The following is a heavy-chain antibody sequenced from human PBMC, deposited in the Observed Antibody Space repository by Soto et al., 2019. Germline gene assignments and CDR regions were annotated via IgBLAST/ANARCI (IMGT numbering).Heavy chain of an antibody. CDR3: ARADSSGWSGYYYYGMDV. D-gene: IGHD6-19*01. CDR1: GGSISGYY. Sequence: SETLSLTCTVSGGSISGYYWSWIRQPPGKGLEWIGYIYYSGSTNYNPSLKSRVTISVDTSKNQFSLKLSSVTAADTAVYYCARADSSGWSGYYYYGMDVWGQGTTVTVSS. V-gene: IGHV4-59*01. J-gene: IGHJ6*02. CDR2: IYYSGST.